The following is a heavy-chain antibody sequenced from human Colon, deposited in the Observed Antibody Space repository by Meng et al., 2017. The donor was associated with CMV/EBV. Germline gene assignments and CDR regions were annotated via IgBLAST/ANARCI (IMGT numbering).Heavy chain of an antibody. D-gene: IGHD3-3*01. CDR1: GFSLNTSTVA. V-gene: IGHV2-5*01. CDR2: FYWNDDQ. J-gene: IGHJ5*02. CDR3: AHRRTIFGGFDP. Sequence: SGPTLVKPTQTFTLTCTFSGFSLNTSTVAVGWFRQPPGKALEWLALFYWNDDQRYSPSLRNRLTITKGTSKNQLVLTMTNMDPVDTATYFCAHRRTIFGGFDPWGQGSLVTVSS.